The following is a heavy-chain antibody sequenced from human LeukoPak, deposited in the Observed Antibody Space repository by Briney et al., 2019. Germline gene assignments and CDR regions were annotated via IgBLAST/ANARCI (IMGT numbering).Heavy chain of an antibody. CDR2: IYYSGST. Sequence: SSETLSLTCTVSGGSISSYYWSWIRQPPGKGLEWIGYIYYSGSTNYNPSLKSRVTISVDTSKNQFSLKLSSVTAADTAVYYCARPSGANGDYFDYWGQGTLVTVSS. D-gene: IGHD1-26*01. CDR1: GGSISSYY. J-gene: IGHJ4*02. V-gene: IGHV4-59*08. CDR3: ARPSGANGDYFDY.